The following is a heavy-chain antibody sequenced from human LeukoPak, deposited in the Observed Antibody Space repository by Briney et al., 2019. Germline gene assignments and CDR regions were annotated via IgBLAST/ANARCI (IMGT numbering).Heavy chain of an antibody. D-gene: IGHD5/OR15-5a*01. Sequence: GGSLRLSCAASGFSISTYAMSWVRQVPGKGLEWVSTICGSDGRTSYADSVKGRFTFSRDNSKNTLYLQMSSLRVEDTAAYYCAKGHSVWCEDYFDSWDQGTLVTVSS. CDR1: GFSISTYA. V-gene: IGHV3-23*01. CDR2: ICGSDGRT. J-gene: IGHJ4*02. CDR3: AKGHSVWCEDYFDS.